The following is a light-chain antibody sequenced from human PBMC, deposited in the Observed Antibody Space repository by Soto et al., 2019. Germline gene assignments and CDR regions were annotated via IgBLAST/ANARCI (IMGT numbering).Light chain of an antibody. CDR3: QQYNSYPYT. CDR2: DAS. J-gene: IGKJ2*01. V-gene: IGKV1-5*01. CDR1: QSISRY. Sequence: DIQMTQSPSTLSASVGDRVTVTCRASQSISRYLAWYRQKPGKAPNLLIYDASSLERGVPSRFSGSGSGTEFTLTIISLQPDDFATYFCQQYNSYPYTFGQGTKLEIK.